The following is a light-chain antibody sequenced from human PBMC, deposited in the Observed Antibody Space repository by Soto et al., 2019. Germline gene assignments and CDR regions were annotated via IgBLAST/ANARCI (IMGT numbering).Light chain of an antibody. V-gene: IGLV2-14*03. Sequence: SALTQPASVSGSPGQSITISCTGTSSDVGGYNYVSWYQQHPGKAPKLMIYDVSYRPSGVSNRFSGSKSGNTASLTVSGLQAEDEADYYCSSYASSTTPYVFGTGTKVTVL. J-gene: IGLJ1*01. CDR2: DVS. CDR1: SSDVGGYNY. CDR3: SSYASSTTPYV.